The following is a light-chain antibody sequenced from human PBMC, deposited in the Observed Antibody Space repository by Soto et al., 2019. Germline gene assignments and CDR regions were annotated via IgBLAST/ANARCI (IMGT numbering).Light chain of an antibody. V-gene: IGKV3-11*01. CDR1: QTVSRF. CDR2: ETS. Sequence: EIVLTQSPATLSLSPGERATLSCRASQTVSRFLAWYQQKPGQAPRLLIYETSNRATDIPARFSGSGSGTDFTLTISSLEPEDFVVYYCQQRSSWPKTFGQGTKVEFK. J-gene: IGKJ1*01. CDR3: QQRSSWPKT.